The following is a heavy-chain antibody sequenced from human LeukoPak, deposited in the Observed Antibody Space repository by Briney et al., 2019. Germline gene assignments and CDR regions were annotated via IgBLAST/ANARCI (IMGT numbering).Heavy chain of an antibody. CDR3: ASPLAYYDSSGYSEVDYYGMDV. J-gene: IGHJ6*02. Sequence: GASVKVSCKASGGTFSSYAISWVRQAPGQGLEWMGGIIPIFGTANYAQKFQGRVTITADESTSTAYMELSSLGSEDTAVYYCASPLAYYDSSGYSEVDYYGMDVWGQGTTVTVSS. D-gene: IGHD3-22*01. CDR2: IIPIFGTA. V-gene: IGHV1-69*13. CDR1: GGTFSSYA.